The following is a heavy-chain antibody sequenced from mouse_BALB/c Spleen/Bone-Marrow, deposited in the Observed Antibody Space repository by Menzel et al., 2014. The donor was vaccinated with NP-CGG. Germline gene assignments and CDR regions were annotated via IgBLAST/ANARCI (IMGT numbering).Heavy chain of an antibody. CDR3: ARELSRAMDY. CDR1: GYAFTSYN. J-gene: IGHJ4*01. CDR2: IDPYSGGT. D-gene: IGHD2-12*01. Sequence: EVHLSESGPELVKPGASVKGSCKASGYAFTSYNMYWVKQSHGKSLEWIGYIDPYSGGTNYNQKFRGKATLTVDKSSNTAYIHRNSLTSEDSAVYFCARELSRAMDYWGQGTSVTVSS. V-gene: IGHV1S135*01.